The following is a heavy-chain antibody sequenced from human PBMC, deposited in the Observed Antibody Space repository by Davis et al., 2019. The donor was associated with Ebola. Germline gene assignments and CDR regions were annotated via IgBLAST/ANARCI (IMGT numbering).Heavy chain of an antibody. J-gene: IGHJ5*02. D-gene: IGHD2-2*01. CDR2: MNPNSGNT. Sequence: ASVKVSCKASGYTFTSYDINWVRQAPGQGLEWMGWMNPNSGNTGYAQKFQGRVTMTRNTSISTAYMELSSLRSDDTAVYYCARVPVAGYCSSTSCYWWFDPWGQGTLVTVSS. CDR3: ARVPVAGYCSSTSCYWWFDP. CDR1: GYTFTSYD. V-gene: IGHV1-8*01.